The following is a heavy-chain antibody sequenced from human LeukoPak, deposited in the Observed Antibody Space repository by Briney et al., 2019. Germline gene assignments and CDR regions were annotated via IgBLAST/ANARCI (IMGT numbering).Heavy chain of an antibody. CDR1: GGSISSGDYY. V-gene: IGHV4-30-4*01. D-gene: IGHD3-10*01. Sequence: SQTLSLTCTVSGGSISSGDYYWSWIRQPPGKGLEWIGYIYYSGSTYYNPSLKCRVTISVDTSKNQFSLKLSSVTAADTAVYYCARVPSGEYGDYLDYWGQGTLVTVSS. CDR3: ARVPSGEYGDYLDY. CDR2: IYYSGST. J-gene: IGHJ4*02.